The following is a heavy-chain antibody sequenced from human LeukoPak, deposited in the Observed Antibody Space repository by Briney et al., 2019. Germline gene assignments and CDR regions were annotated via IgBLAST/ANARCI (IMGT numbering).Heavy chain of an antibody. J-gene: IGHJ4*02. CDR3: ATADYSSSYIDY. Sequence: ASVKVSCKVSGYTLTELSTHWVRQAPGKGLEWMGGFDPEDGETIYAQKFQGRVTMTEDTSTDTAYMELSSLRSEDTAVYYCATADYSSSYIDYWGQGTLVTVSS. CDR2: FDPEDGET. CDR1: GYTLTELS. V-gene: IGHV1-24*01. D-gene: IGHD6-6*01.